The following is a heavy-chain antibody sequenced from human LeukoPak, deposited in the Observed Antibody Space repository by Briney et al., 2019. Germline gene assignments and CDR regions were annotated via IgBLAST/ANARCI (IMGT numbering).Heavy chain of an antibody. CDR2: ISGSGGST. D-gene: IGHD3-10*01. J-gene: IGHJ6*02. CDR3: AKDVVVRGVRCYGMDV. CDR1: GFTFSSYA. Sequence: GGSLRLSCAASGFTFSSYAMSWVRQAPGKGLEWVSAISGSGGSTYYADSVKGRFTISRDNPKNTLYLQMNSLRAEDTAVYYCAKDVVVRGVRCYGMDVWGQGTTVTVSS. V-gene: IGHV3-23*01.